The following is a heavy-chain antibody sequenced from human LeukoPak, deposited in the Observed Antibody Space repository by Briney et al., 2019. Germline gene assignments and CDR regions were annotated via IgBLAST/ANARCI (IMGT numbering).Heavy chain of an antibody. V-gene: IGHV3-23*01. J-gene: IGHJ4*02. CDR1: GFTFSSYA. Sequence: GGSLRLSCAASGFTFSSYAMSWVRQAPGKGLEWVSAIRGSGGSTYYADSVKGRFTTSRDNSKNTLYLQMNSLRSEDTAVYYCAKPGSSGWKYFDYWGQGTLVTVSS. D-gene: IGHD6-19*01. CDR2: IRGSGGST. CDR3: AKPGSSGWKYFDY.